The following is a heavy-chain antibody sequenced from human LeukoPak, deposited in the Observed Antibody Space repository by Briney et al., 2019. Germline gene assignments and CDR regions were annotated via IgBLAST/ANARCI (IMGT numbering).Heavy chain of an antibody. J-gene: IGHJ4*02. V-gene: IGHV1-46*01. Sequence: ASVKVSCKASGYTFTSYYMHWVRQAPGQGLEWMGIINPSGGSTSYAQKFQGRVTITADESTGTAYMELSSLRSEDTAVYYCAREGQGYCSSTSCSLGNWGQGTLVTVSS. CDR3: AREGQGYCSSTSCSLGN. CDR2: INPSGGST. CDR1: GYTFTSYY. D-gene: IGHD2-2*01.